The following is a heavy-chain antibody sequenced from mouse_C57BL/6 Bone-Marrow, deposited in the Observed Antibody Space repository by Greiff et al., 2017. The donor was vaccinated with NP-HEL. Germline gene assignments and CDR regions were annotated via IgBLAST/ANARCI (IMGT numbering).Heavy chain of an antibody. CDR3: TTAFIYYPWFAY. D-gene: IGHD2-1*01. CDR2: IDPEDGDT. CDR1: GFNIKDYY. V-gene: IGHV14-1*01. Sequence: EVQLQQSGAELVRPGASVKLSCTASGFNIKDYYMHWVKQRPEQGLEWIGRIDPEDGDTEYAPKFQGKATTTADTSSNTAYLQLSSLTSDDTAVYYCTTAFIYYPWFAYWGQGTLVTVSA. J-gene: IGHJ3*01.